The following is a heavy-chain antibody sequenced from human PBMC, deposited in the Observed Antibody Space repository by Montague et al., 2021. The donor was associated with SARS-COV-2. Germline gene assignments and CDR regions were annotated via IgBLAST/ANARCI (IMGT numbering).Heavy chain of an antibody. V-gene: IGHV4-31*03. Sequence: TLSLTCTVSGGSISSGGHYWSWIRQHPGKGLEWIGYIYYSGSTNYYPSLKSRLTISVDTSKNQFSLKLSSVTAADTAVYYCARGEGVMVYVYGMVVWGQGTTVTVSS. D-gene: IGHD2-8*01. CDR1: GGSISSGGHY. J-gene: IGHJ6*02. CDR2: IYYSGST. CDR3: ARGEGVMVYVYGMVV.